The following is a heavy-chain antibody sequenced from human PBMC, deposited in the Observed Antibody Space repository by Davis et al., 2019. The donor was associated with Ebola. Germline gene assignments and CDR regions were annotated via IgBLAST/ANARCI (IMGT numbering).Heavy chain of an antibody. J-gene: IGHJ3*02. V-gene: IGHV3-11*06. CDR1: GFTFSDYY. CDR3: ARPTSSSRYAGDAFDI. CDR2: ISSSSSYT. D-gene: IGHD6-13*01. Sequence: GESLKISCAASGFTFSDYYMSWIRQAPGKGLEWVSYISSSSSYTNYADSVKGRFTISRDNAKNSLYLQMNSLRAEDTAVYYCARPTSSSRYAGDAFDIWGQGTMVTVSS.